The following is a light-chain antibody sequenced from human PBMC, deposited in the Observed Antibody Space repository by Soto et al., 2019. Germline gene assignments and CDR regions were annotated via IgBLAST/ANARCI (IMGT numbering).Light chain of an antibody. V-gene: IGLV2-8*01. CDR3: SSYAGSSNV. CDR1: SSDVGGYNY. Sequence: QSVLTQPPSASGSPGQSVAISCTGTSSDVGGYNYVSWYQQHPGKAPKLMIYEVNKRPSGVPDRFSGSKSGNTASLTVSGLQAEDEDDYSCSSYAGSSNVFGPGTKLTVL. CDR2: EVN. J-gene: IGLJ1*01.